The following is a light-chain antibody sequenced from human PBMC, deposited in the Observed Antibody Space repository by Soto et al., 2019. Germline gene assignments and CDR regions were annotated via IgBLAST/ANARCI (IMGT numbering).Light chain of an antibody. CDR3: QQRGNWPLT. J-gene: IGKJ4*01. CDR2: DTS. Sequence: EIVLTQSPATLSLSPGEGATLSCRASQSVNNYLAWYQQKPGQAPRLLIYDTSSRATGIPARFNGSGSGTDVTLTISSLEPEEFAVYYCQQRGNWPLTFGGGTKVEIK. V-gene: IGKV3-11*01. CDR1: QSVNNY.